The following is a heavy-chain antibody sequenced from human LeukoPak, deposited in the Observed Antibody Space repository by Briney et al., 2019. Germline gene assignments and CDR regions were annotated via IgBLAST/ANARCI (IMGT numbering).Heavy chain of an antibody. D-gene: IGHD5-18*01. J-gene: IGHJ4*02. Sequence: GESLKISCKGSGYSFTSYWIGWVRQMPGNGLEWMGIIYPGYSDTRYSPSFQGQVTISADKSISTAYLQCSSLKASDTAMYYCARIATQDTAMSYWGQGTLVTVSS. CDR3: ARIATQDTAMSY. CDR2: IYPGYSDT. V-gene: IGHV5-51*01. CDR1: GYSFTSYW.